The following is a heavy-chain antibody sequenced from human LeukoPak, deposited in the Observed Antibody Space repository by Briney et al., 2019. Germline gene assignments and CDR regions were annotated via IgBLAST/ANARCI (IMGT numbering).Heavy chain of an antibody. CDR3: AKDIWWELQANSAFDI. D-gene: IGHD1-26*01. CDR2: IKQDGSDK. V-gene: IGHV3-7*03. Sequence: GGSLRLSCAASGFTFSTYWMSWVRQAPGKGLEWVANIKQDGSDKYYVDSVKGRFTISRDNAKNSLYLQMNSLRAEDTALYYCAKDIWWELQANSAFDIWGQGTMVTVSS. CDR1: GFTFSTYW. J-gene: IGHJ3*02.